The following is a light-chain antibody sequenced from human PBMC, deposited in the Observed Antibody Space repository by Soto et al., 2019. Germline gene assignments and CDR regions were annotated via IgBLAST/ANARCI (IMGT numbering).Light chain of an antibody. V-gene: IGKV1-5*01. CDR1: QSISDW. CDR2: AAS. Sequence: DIQMTQSPPTLSASVGERVTITCRASQSISDWLAWYQQKPGKAPKLLIYAASTLESRVPSRFSGTGSGTEFTLTISSLQPEDIATYYCQQYDNLPITFGQGTRLEIK. J-gene: IGKJ5*01. CDR3: QQYDNLPIT.